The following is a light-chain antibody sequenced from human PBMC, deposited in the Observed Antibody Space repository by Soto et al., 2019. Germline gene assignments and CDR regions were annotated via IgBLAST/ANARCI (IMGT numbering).Light chain of an antibody. CDR2: AAS. CDR3: QQTFGKPLVT. V-gene: IGKV1-39*01. J-gene: IGKJ5*01. CDR1: ESIRIH. Sequence: DIQMTQSPSSLSASIGDRVSIICRASESIRIHLNWYQQKPGIAPRLLIYAASRLRSGVPSRFSGTGSGTDFTLTISSLQPEDFAIYYCQQTFGKPLVTFGQGTRLEIK.